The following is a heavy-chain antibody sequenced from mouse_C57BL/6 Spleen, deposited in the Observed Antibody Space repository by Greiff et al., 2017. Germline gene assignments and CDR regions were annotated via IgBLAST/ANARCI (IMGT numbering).Heavy chain of an antibody. CDR1: GFTFSDYY. D-gene: IGHD4-1*01. J-gene: IGHJ3*01. CDR2: INYDGSST. CDR3: ARGTGTNWFAY. V-gene: IGHV5-16*01. Sequence: EVQRVESEGGLVQPGSSMKLSCTASGFTFSDYYMAWVRQVPEKGLEWVANINYDGSSTYYLDSLKSRFIISRDNAKNILYLQMSSLKSEDTATYYCARGTGTNWFAYWGQGTLVTVSA.